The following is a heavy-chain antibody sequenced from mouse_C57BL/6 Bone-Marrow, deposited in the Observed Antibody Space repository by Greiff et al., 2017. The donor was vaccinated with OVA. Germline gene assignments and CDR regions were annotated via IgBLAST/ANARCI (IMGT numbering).Heavy chain of an antibody. D-gene: IGHD1-1*01. Sequence: QVQLQQPGAELVRPGTSVKLSCKASGYTFTNYWMHWVKQRPGQGLEWIGVIAPSDSYINYNQKFKGRATLTVDTSSSTAYMHLSSLTSADSAVYYCAHCGSRVYLHYWGQGTSLTVSS. J-gene: IGHJ2*02. V-gene: IGHV1-59*01. CDR2: IAPSDSYI. CDR1: GYTFTNYW. CDR3: AHCGSRVYLHY.